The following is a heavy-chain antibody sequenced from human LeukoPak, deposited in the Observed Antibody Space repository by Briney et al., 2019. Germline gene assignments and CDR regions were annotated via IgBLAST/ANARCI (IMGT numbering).Heavy chain of an antibody. Sequence: GESLKISCKGSGYSFTSYWIAWVRQMPGKGLEWMGIIYPGDSDTTYSPSFEGQVTISADKSISTAYLQWSSLKASDTAMYYCARQAYYDSSGLDYWGQGTLVTVSS. CDR3: ARQAYYDSSGLDY. D-gene: IGHD3-22*01. V-gene: IGHV5-51*01. J-gene: IGHJ4*02. CDR2: IYPGDSDT. CDR1: GYSFTSYW.